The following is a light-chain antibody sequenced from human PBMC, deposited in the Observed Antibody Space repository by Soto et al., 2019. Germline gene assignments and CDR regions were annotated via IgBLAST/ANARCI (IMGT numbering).Light chain of an antibody. J-gene: IGLJ2*01. Sequence: QAVVAQPPSASGTPGQRVTISCSGSNYNIGRNDVTWYQQVPGTAPQCLIYSNDQRPSGVPDRISGSRSGTSASLAISGLQSGDEAEYYCAAWDDTLRARVFGGGTKLTVL. V-gene: IGLV1-44*01. CDR3: AAWDDTLRARV. CDR2: SND. CDR1: NYNIGRND.